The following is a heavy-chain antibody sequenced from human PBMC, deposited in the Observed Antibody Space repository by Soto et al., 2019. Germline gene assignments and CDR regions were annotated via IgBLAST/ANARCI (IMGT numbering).Heavy chain of an antibody. D-gene: IGHD3-3*01. CDR3: AKLYYDFWSGYSTPYYFDY. CDR1: GFTFSSYA. J-gene: IGHJ4*02. V-gene: IGHV3-23*01. Sequence: GGSLRLSCAASGFTFSSYAMSWVRQAPGKGLEWVSAISGSGGSTYYADSVKGRFTISRDNSKNTLYLQMNSLRAEDTAVYYCAKLYYDFWSGYSTPYYFDYWGQGTLVTVSS. CDR2: ISGSGGST.